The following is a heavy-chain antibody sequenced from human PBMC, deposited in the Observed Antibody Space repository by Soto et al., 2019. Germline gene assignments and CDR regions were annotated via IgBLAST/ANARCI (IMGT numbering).Heavy chain of an antibody. CDR3: ARDPKDGYPANGLDV. Sequence: QVQLVQSGAEVKKPGASVKVSCKASGYKFSSYGISWVRQAPGQGLEWMGWISAYTGNTNYAQKLQGRVTMTTDTSTSTAYMEQRSLKSDDMAVYYCARDPKDGYPANGLDVWGQGTTVTVSS. CDR2: ISAYTGNT. D-gene: IGHD5-12*01. V-gene: IGHV1-18*03. CDR1: GYKFSSYG. J-gene: IGHJ6*02.